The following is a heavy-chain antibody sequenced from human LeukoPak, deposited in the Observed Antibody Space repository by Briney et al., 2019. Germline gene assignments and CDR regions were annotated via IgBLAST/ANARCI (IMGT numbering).Heavy chain of an antibody. CDR1: GFTFSSYE. V-gene: IGHV3-48*03. CDR2: ISSSGGTI. CDR3: ARVQRYCSGGSCYGKAVDY. D-gene: IGHD2-15*01. Sequence: GGSLRLSCAASGFTFSSYEMNWVRQAPGKGLEWVSYISSSGGTIYYADSVKGRFTISRDNAKNSLYLQMNSLRAEDTAVYYCARVQRYCSGGSCYGKAVDYWGQGTLVTVSS. J-gene: IGHJ4*02.